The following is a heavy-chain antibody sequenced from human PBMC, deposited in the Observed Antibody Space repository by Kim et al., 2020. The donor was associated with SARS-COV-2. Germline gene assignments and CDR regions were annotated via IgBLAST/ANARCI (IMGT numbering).Heavy chain of an antibody. CDR2: ISYDGSNK. CDR1: GFTFSSYA. CDR3: ARGPVTYNWNQYFDL. J-gene: IGHJ2*01. D-gene: IGHD1-1*01. Sequence: GGSLRLSCAASGFTFSSYAMHWVRQAPGKGLEWVAVISYDGSNKYYADSVKGRFTISRDNSKNTLYLQMNSLRAEDTAVYYCARGPVTYNWNQYFDLWGRGTLVTVSS. V-gene: IGHV3-30*04.